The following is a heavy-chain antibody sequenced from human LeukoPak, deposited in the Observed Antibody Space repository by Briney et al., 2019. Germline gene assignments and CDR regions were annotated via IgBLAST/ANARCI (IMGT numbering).Heavy chain of an antibody. CDR1: GGSISSYY. V-gene: IGHV4-59*01. CDR3: ARGLGAYFDVLTGYYNWWYFDL. D-gene: IGHD3-9*01. CDR2: IYYSGST. J-gene: IGHJ4*02. Sequence: SETLSLTCTVSGGSISSYYWSWIRQPPGKGLEWIGYIYYSGSTNYNPSLKSRVTISVDTSKNQFSLKLSSVTAADTAVYYFARGLGAYFDVLTGYYNWWYFDLWGQGTLVTVSS.